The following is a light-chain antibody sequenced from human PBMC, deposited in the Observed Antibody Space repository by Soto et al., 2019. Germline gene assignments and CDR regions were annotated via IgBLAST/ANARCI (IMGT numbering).Light chain of an antibody. CDR2: DDS. Sequence: SYELTQPPSVSVAPGQTARITCGGKNIGSKTVHWYQQKPGQAPVLVVYDDSDRPSGIPERISGSNSGNTAALTISRVEGGDEGDYYCQVWDSRNDHQVFGTGTKLTVL. CDR1: NIGSKT. V-gene: IGLV3-21*02. CDR3: QVWDSRNDHQV. J-gene: IGLJ1*01.